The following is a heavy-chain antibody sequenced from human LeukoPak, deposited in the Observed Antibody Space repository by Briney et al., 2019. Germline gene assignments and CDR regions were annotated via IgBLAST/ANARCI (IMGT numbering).Heavy chain of an antibody. V-gene: IGHV4-39*01. D-gene: IGHD6-6*01. CDR3: ARHTIAARHSYWYFDL. CDR1: GGSISSSSYY. CDR2: ISYSGST. J-gene: IGHJ2*01. Sequence: SETLSLTCTVSGGSISSSSYYWGWVRQPPGKGLEWIGVISYSGSTYYNPSLESRVTISVDTSKNQFSLKLSSVTAADTAVYYCARHTIAARHSYWYFDLWGRGTLVTVSS.